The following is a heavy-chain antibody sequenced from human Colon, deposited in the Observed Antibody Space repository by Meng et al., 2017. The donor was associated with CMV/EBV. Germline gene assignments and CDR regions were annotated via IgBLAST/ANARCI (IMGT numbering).Heavy chain of an antibody. CDR1: GYSFTSFG. V-gene: IGHV1-18*01. CDR2: ISAYNGNT. J-gene: IGHJ4*02. Sequence: ASVKVSCKASGYSFTSFGISWVRQAPGQGLEWMGWISAYNGNTNYAQKLQGRVTMTTDTSTSTAYMELRSLRSDDTAVYYCAHYYDSSGTIGYWGQGTLVTVSS. D-gene: IGHD3-22*01. CDR3: AHYYDSSGTIGY.